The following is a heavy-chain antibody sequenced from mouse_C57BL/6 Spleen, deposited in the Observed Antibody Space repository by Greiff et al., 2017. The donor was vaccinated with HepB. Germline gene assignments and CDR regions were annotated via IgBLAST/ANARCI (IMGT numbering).Heavy chain of an antibody. CDR3: ARGLGDY. CDR2: INPNNGGT. J-gene: IGHJ2*01. CDR1: GYTFTDYY. Sequence: VQLQQSGPELVKPGASVKISCKASGYTFTDYYMNWVKQSHGKSLEWIGDINPNNGGTSYNQKFKGKATLTVDKSYSTAYMELRSLTSEDSAVYYCARGLGDYWGQGTTLTVSS. D-gene: IGHD4-1*01. V-gene: IGHV1-26*01.